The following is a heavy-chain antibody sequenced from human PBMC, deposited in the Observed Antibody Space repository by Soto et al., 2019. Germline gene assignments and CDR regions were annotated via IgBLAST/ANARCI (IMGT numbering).Heavy chain of an antibody. CDR3: ARDKGTTCLDT. CDR2: IWSDGSNE. V-gene: IGHV3-33*01. J-gene: IGHJ5*02. CDR1: GLPFSASG. Sequence: QAQLVESGGGVVQPGRSLRLSCAASGLPFSASGMHWVRQAPGKGLEWVAMIWSDGSNEYYADSVKGRFTITRDNSKNMILLQMDSLRAEDKAVYYCARDKGTTCLDTWGQGNMVTVSS. D-gene: IGHD1-26*01.